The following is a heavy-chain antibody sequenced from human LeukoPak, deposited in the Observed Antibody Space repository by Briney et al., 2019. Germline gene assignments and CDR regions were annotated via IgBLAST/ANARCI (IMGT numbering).Heavy chain of an antibody. J-gene: IGHJ3*02. CDR3: ARVWGVTDFYDSRGAFDI. V-gene: IGHV4-34*01. CDR2: INHSGST. D-gene: IGHD3-22*01. CDR1: GGSFSGYY. Sequence: SETLSLTCAVYGGSFSGYYWSWIRQPPGKGLEWIGEINHSGSTNYNPSLKSRVSISVDTSKNQFSLELNSVTAADTAVYYCARVWGVTDFYDSRGAFDIWGQGTMVTVSS.